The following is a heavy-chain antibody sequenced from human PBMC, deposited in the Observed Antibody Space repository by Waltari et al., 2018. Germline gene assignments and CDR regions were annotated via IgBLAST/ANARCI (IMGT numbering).Heavy chain of an antibody. CDR1: GGYISSGSYY. CDR3: ARVGLHYDFWSGYPPSYNWFDP. D-gene: IGHD3-3*01. CDR2: INHSGST. Sequence: QVQLQESGPGLVKPSQTLSLTCTGSGGYISSGSYYWSWSRQPPGKGMEWIGEINHSGSTNYNPSLKSRVTISVDTSKNQFSLKLSSVTAADTAVYYCARVGLHYDFWSGYPPSYNWFDPWGQGTLVTVSS. J-gene: IGHJ5*02. V-gene: IGHV4-61*01.